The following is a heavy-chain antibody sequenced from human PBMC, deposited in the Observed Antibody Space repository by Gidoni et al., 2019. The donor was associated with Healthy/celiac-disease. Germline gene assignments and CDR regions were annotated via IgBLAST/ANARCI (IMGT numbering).Heavy chain of an antibody. CDR3: TTEYGRITMIVVPQYDAFDI. Sequence: EVQLVESGGGWVKPGESLRLSGVASGFTFGNAWISWVRQAPGKGLEWVGRSKSKTDGGTTDYAAPVKGRFTISRDDSKNTLYLQMNSLKTEETAVYYCTTEYGRITMIVVPQYDAFDIWGQGTMVTVSS. J-gene: IGHJ3*02. CDR1: GFTFGNAW. CDR2: SKSKTDGGTT. V-gene: IGHV3-15*01. D-gene: IGHD3-22*01.